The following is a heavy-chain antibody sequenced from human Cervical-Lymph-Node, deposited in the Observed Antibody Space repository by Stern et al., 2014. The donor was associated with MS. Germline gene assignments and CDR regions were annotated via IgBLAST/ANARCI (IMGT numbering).Heavy chain of an antibody. CDR2: IDWDDDK. D-gene: IGHD1-26*01. CDR3: ARLPPPRYSGSLTCN. CDR1: GFSLSTSGMC. Sequence: ESGPALVKPTQTLTLTCTFSGFSLSTSGMCVSWIRQPPGKALEWLARIDWDDDKYYSTSLKTRLTISKDTSKNQVVLTMTNMDPVDTATYYCARLPPPRYSGSLTCNWGQGTLVTVSS. V-gene: IGHV2-70*11. J-gene: IGHJ4*02.